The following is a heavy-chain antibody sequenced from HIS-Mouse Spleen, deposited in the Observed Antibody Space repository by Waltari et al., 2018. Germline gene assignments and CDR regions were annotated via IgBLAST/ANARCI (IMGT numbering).Heavy chain of an antibody. CDR1: GGSLSSSIYS. V-gene: IGHV4-39*07. Sequence: QLQLQESGPGLVKPSETLSLTCTVSGGSLSSSIYSWGWSRQPSGKGLEWIGSIYYSGSTYYNPSLKSRVTISVDTSKNQFSLKLSSVTAADTAVYYCAREIPYSSSWYDWYFDLWGRGTLVTVSS. CDR2: IYYSGST. CDR3: AREIPYSSSWYDWYFDL. D-gene: IGHD6-13*01. J-gene: IGHJ2*01.